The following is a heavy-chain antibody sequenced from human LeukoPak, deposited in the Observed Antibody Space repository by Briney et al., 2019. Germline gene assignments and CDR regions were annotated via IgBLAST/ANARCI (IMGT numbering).Heavy chain of an antibody. J-gene: IGHJ6*04. CDR1: GFTFSTYG. Sequence: GGSLRLSCAASGFTFSTYGMSWVRQAPGKGLEWVSGISGSGGNTYYADAAKGRFTISRDNAKNSLYLQMNSLRAEDTAVYYCAELGITMIGGVWGKGTTVTISS. D-gene: IGHD3-10*02. CDR3: AELGITMIGGV. CDR2: ISGSGGNT. V-gene: IGHV3-23*01.